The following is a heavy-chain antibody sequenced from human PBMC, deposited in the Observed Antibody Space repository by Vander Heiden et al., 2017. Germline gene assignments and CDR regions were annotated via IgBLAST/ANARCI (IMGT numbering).Heavy chain of an antibody. D-gene: IGHD3-10*01. Sequence: QVQLVQSGAEVKKPGSSVKVSCKASGGTFGSYASSWGQQAPGQGLEWMGGIIPIFGTANYAQKCQGRVTITADESTSTAYMELSSLRSEDTAVYYCARDGSGDSRNWFDPWGQGTLVTVSS. J-gene: IGHJ5*02. CDR1: GGTFGSYA. CDR2: IIPIFGTA. CDR3: ARDGSGDSRNWFDP. V-gene: IGHV1-69*01.